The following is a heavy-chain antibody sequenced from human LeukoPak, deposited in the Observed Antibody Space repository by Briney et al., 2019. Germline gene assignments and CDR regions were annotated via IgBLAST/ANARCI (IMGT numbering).Heavy chain of an antibody. CDR1: GFTFDDYA. D-gene: IGHD6-19*01. V-gene: IGHV3-9*01. J-gene: IGHJ3*02. CDR2: IYWNTNSI. CDR3: AKGSSGWSTDAFDI. Sequence: PGGSLRLSCAASGFTFDDYAMHWVRQAPGKGLEWVSGIYWNTNSIKYADSVKGRFTISRDNAKNSLYLQMNSLRAEDTAFYYCAKGSSGWSTDAFDIWGQGTMVTVSS.